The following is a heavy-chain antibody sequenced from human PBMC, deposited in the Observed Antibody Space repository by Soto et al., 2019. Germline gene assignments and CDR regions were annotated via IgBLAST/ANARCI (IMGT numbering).Heavy chain of an antibody. J-gene: IGHJ3*02. D-gene: IGHD3-22*01. CDR3: AASLLKGSSGYYNDAFDI. V-gene: IGHV1-24*01. CDR2: FDPEDGET. Sequence: ASVKVSCKVSGYTLTELSMHWVRQAPGKGLEWMGGFDPEDGETIYAQKFQGRVTMTEDTSTDTAYMELSSLRSEDTAVYYCAASLLKGSSGYYNDAFDIWGQGTMVTVSS. CDR1: GYTLTELS.